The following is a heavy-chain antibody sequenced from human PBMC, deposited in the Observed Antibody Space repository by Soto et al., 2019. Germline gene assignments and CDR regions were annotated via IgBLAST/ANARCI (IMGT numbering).Heavy chain of an antibody. D-gene: IGHD6-13*01. V-gene: IGHV3-9*01. CDR3: SRDPSGAGISAAGD. CDR1: GFTFHNYA. CDR2: ISWNSADM. J-gene: IGHJ4*02. Sequence: VQLVESGGGLVQPGRSLRLSCAASGFTFHNYAMHWVRHAPGKGLEWVSGISWNSADMGYAESVKGRFTISRDNDKNSLYLQMTSLRAEDTALYYCSRDPSGAGISAAGDWGQGTLVTVSS.